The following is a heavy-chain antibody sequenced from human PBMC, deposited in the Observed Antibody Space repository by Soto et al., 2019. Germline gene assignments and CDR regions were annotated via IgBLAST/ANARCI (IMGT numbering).Heavy chain of an antibody. D-gene: IGHD4-17*01. V-gene: IGHV3-30*18. CDR3: AKDRDDYGIYYYYGMDV. CDR2: ISYDGSNK. J-gene: IGHJ6*02. Sequence: GGSLRLSCAASGFTFSSYGMHWVRQAPGKGLEWVAVISYDGSNKYYADSVKGRFTISRDNSKNTLYLQMNSLRAEDTAVYHCAKDRDDYGIYYYYGMDVWGQGTTVTSP. CDR1: GFTFSSYG.